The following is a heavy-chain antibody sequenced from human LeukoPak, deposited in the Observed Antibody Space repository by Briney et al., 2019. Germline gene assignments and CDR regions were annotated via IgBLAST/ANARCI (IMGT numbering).Heavy chain of an antibody. CDR1: GFTFTNYA. J-gene: IGHJ4*02. D-gene: IGHD2-21*02. V-gene: IGHV3-30-3*01. CDR2: ISYDGTNK. Sequence: PGGSLRLSCAASGFTFTNYALHWVRQAPGKGLEWVAVISYDGTNKYYADSVKGRFTISRDNPKNTLSLQMNSLRAEDTALYYCARGFVLGAAKNYFDYWGQGALVTVSS. CDR3: ARGFVLGAAKNYFDY.